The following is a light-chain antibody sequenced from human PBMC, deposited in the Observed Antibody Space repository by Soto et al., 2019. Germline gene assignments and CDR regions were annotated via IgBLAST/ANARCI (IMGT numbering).Light chain of an antibody. J-gene: IGKJ1*01. Sequence: DIQVRQSPSSLSASVGDRVTVTCGASQSISSYLTWYQQKPGKAPKLLIFAASTLQSGVPSRFSGSGSGTDFTLTISSLQPEDFATYYCQQYNSYPWTFGQGTKVNI. CDR2: AAS. CDR1: QSISSY. V-gene: IGKV1-39*01. CDR3: QQYNSYPWT.